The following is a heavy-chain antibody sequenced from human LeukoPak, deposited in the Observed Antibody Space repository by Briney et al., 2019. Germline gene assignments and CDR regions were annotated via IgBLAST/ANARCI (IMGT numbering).Heavy chain of an antibody. CDR3: ARGPPYSSSWYGDEYYFDY. CDR1: GGTFSSYA. J-gene: IGHJ4*02. V-gene: IGHV1-69*05. D-gene: IGHD6-13*01. CDR2: IIPIFSTA. Sequence: SVKVSCKASGGTFSSYAISWVRQAPGQGLEWVRGIIPIFSTANYAQKFQGRVTITTDESTSTAYMELSSLRSEDTAVYYCARGPPYSSSWYGDEYYFDYWGQGTLVTVSS.